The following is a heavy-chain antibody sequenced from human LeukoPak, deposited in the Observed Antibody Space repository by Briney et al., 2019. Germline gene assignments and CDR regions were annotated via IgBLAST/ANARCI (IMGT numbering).Heavy chain of an antibody. D-gene: IGHD3-22*01. CDR2: ISGSGGST. CDR3: ARLRLRYDSNGYSTSYEAVDI. V-gene: IGHV3-23*01. J-gene: IGHJ3*02. CDR1: GFTFSSYA. Sequence: GGSLRLSCAASGFTFSSYAMSWVRQAPGKGLEWVSAISGSGGSTYYADSVKGRSTISRDNSKNTLYLQMNSLRAEDTAVYYCARLRLRYDSNGYSTSYEAVDIWGQGTVVTVSS.